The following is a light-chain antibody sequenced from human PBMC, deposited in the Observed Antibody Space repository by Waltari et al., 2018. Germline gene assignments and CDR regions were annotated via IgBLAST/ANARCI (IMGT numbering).Light chain of an antibody. V-gene: IGKV1-5*01. CDR3: QQYGTSPPET. Sequence: DIQMTQSPSTLSASVGDRVTITCRASQSISSWLAWYQQRPGKAPKLLIYDASSLESGVPSRFSGSGSGTEFTLTISSLQPDDFAVYYCQQYGTSPPETFGQGTKVEIK. CDR1: QSISSW. J-gene: IGKJ1*01. CDR2: DAS.